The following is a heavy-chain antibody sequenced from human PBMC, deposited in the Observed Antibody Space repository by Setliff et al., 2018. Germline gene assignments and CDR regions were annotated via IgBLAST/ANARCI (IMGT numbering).Heavy chain of an antibody. Sequence: ASVKVSCKASGYTFSSYAMNWVRQAPGQGLEWMGWISTNTGNPTYAQGFTGRFVFSLDTSVSTAYLQISSLKAEDTAVYYCARQPMDTIMVTFDYWGQGILVTVSS. CDR2: ISTNTGNP. CDR1: GYTFSSYA. D-gene: IGHD5-12*01. V-gene: IGHV7-4-1*02. CDR3: ARQPMDTIMVTFDY. J-gene: IGHJ4*02.